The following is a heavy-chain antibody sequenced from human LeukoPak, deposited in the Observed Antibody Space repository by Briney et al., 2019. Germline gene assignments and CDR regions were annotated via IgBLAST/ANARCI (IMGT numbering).Heavy chain of an antibody. CDR3: EKQPLLVITSIYYFDY. CDR2: ISGSGGST. V-gene: IGHV3-23*01. Sequence: GGSLRLSCAASGFTFSSYAMSWVRQAPGKGLEWVSAISGSGGSTYYADSVKGRFTISRDNSKNTLYLQMNSLRAEDTAVYYCEKQPLLVITSIYYFDYWGQGTLVTVSS. D-gene: IGHD3-9*01. J-gene: IGHJ4*02. CDR1: GFTFSSYA.